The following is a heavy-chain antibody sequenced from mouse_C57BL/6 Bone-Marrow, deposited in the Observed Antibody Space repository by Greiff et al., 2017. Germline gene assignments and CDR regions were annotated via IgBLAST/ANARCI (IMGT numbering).Heavy chain of an antibody. D-gene: IGHD2-1*01. Sequence: VQLQQSGTVLARPGASVKMSCKTSGYTFTSYWMHWVKQRPGQGLEWIGAIYPGNSDTSYNQKFKGKAKLTAVTSASTAYMELSSLTNEDSAVYYCRGVYYGNYGYFDVWGTGTTVTVSS. CDR1: GYTFTSYW. CDR3: RGVYYGNYGYFDV. J-gene: IGHJ1*03. V-gene: IGHV1-5*01. CDR2: IYPGNSDT.